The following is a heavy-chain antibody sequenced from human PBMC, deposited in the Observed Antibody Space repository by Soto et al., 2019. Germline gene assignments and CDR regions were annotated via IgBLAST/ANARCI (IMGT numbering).Heavy chain of an antibody. D-gene: IGHD2-8*01. Sequence: GGSLRLSCAASGFTFKNYDMYWVRQAPGKGLEWVSGIGNSGDTNYAGSVKGRFTISRENDRNALYLQMNSLRGGDTAVYFCVRAGVAPYYYYGMDVWGQGTTVTVSS. CDR3: VRAGVAPYYYYGMDV. CDR2: IGNSGDT. CDR1: GFTFKNYD. V-gene: IGHV3-13*01. J-gene: IGHJ6*02.